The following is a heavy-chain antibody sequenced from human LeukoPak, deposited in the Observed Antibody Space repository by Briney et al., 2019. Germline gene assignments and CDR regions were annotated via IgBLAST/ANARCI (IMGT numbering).Heavy chain of an antibody. D-gene: IGHD3-22*01. CDR1: GGSISSSSYY. Sequence: SETLSLTCTVSGGSISSSSYYWGWIRQPPGKGLEWIGSIYYSGSTYYNPSLKSRVTISVDTPKNQFSLKLSSVTAADTAVYYCARVRVTMTWNAFDIWGQGTMVTVSS. J-gene: IGHJ3*02. CDR2: IYYSGST. V-gene: IGHV4-39*07. CDR3: ARVRVTMTWNAFDI.